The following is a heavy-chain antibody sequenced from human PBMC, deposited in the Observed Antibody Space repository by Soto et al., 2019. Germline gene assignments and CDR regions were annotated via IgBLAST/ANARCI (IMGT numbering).Heavy chain of an antibody. Sequence: PGGSLRLSCAASGFTFSSYGMHWVRQAPGKGLEWVAVIWYDGGNKYYADSVKGRFTISRDNSKNTLYLQMNSLRAEDTAVYYCARDMGYYDSSGYSDYYYYGMDVWGQGTTVTVSS. V-gene: IGHV3-33*01. CDR1: GFTFSSYG. CDR2: IWYDGGNK. J-gene: IGHJ6*02. D-gene: IGHD3-22*01. CDR3: ARDMGYYDSSGYSDYYYYGMDV.